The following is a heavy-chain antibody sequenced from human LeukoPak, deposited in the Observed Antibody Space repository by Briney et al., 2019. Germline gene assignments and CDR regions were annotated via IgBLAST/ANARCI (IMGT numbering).Heavy chain of an antibody. CDR1: RFTFRTYG. CDR3: AKEAAAGRRYYFDY. J-gene: IGHJ4*02. D-gene: IGHD6-13*01. CDR2: ISGSGGST. Sequence: PGGSLRLSCAASRFTFRTYGMHWVRQAPGKGLEWVSAISGSGGSTYYADSVKGRFTISRDNSKNTLYLQMSSLRAEDTAVYYCAKEAAAGRRYYFDYWGQGTLVTVSS. V-gene: IGHV3-23*01.